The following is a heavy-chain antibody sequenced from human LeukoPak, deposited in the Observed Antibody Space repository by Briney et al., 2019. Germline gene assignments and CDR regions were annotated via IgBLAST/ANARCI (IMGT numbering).Heavy chain of an antibody. J-gene: IGHJ4*02. Sequence: GESLKISCKGSGYSFTSNWIGWVRHMPGKGLEWMGIIYPGDSDTRYRPSSQGQVTISVDKSINTAYLQWSSLKASDTAMYYCARHVGEYSRSPFDCWGQGTLVTVSS. CDR1: GYSFTSNW. CDR2: IYPGDSDT. D-gene: IGHD6-6*01. CDR3: ARHVGEYSRSPFDC. V-gene: IGHV5-51*01.